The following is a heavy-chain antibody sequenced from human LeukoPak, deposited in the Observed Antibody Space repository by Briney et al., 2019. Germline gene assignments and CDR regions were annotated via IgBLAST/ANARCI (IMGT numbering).Heavy chain of an antibody. CDR3: AREHVDTAMATLFDY. D-gene: IGHD5-18*01. CDR2: INPSGGST. V-gene: IGHV1-46*01. J-gene: IGHJ4*02. CDR1: GYTFTSYY. Sequence: ASVKVSCKASGYTFTSYYMRWVRQAPGQGLEWMGIINPSGGSTSYAQKFQGRVTMTRDTSTSTVYMELSSLRSEDTAVYYCAREHVDTAMATLFDYWGQGTLVTVSS.